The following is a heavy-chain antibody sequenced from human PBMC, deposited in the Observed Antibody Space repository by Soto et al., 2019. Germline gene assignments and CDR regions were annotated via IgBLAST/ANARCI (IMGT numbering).Heavy chain of an antibody. CDR1: GGTISNYA. V-gene: IGHV1-69*01. D-gene: IGHD1-26*01. Sequence: QVQLVQSGAEVEKPGSSVKVSCKASGGTISNYALSWVRQAPGQGLEWMGGIIPVFGPAHYAQKFQGRVTITADESTSTAYVQLSSLRSEDTAVYYCARAGTGSYLNAFDVWGQGTMVTVSS. J-gene: IGHJ3*01. CDR2: IIPVFGPA. CDR3: ARAGTGSYLNAFDV.